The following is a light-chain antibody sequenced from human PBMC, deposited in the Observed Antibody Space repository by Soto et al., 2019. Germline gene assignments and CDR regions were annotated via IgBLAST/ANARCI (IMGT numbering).Light chain of an antibody. CDR3: QQYYSSPFT. CDR1: PSNLSSSNNKNY. J-gene: IGKJ3*01. Sequence: DIVMTQSPDSLAVCLGERATINFKTSPSNLSSSNNKNYLAWYQQKPGQPPRLLIYWASTRESGVPDRFSGSGSGTDFTLTISSLQAEDVAVYYCQQYYSSPFTFGPGTKVDIK. V-gene: IGKV4-1*01. CDR2: WAS.